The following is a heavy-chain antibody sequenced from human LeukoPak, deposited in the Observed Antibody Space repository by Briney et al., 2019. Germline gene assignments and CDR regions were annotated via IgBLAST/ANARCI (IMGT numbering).Heavy chain of an antibody. J-gene: IGHJ4*02. CDR1: GYTFTSYY. CDR3: ARGRAYDRSGYDLLDY. D-gene: IGHD3-22*01. V-gene: IGHV1-46*01. Sequence: GASVKVSCKASGYTFTSYYMHWVRQAPGQGFEWMGIINPTGGSTSYAQKFQGRVTLTRDTSTTTVYMELYSLRSEDTAVYYCARGRAYDRSGYDLLDYWGQGTLVTVSS. CDR2: INPTGGST.